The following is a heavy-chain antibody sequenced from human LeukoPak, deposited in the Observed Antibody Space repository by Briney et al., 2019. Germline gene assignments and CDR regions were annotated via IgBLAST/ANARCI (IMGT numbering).Heavy chain of an antibody. CDR3: AKDVDQYYFDY. CDR2: ISGSGNSR. D-gene: IGHD2-15*01. Sequence: GGSLRLSCAASGFTFSIYGLSWVRQAPGKGLEWVSTISGSGNSRYYGDSVKGRFTISRDNPKNALYLQMNSLRAEDTAVYYCAKDVDQYYFDYWGQGTLVTVSS. J-gene: IGHJ4*02. CDR1: GFTFSIYG. V-gene: IGHV3-23*01.